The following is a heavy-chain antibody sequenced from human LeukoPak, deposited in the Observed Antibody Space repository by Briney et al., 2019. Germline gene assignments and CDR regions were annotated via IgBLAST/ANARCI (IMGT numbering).Heavy chain of an antibody. CDR2: IRPETGEP. Sequence: ASVKVSCKISGFGLSVLSIHWMRQAPGKGLEWVGGIRPETGEPIFAQKFRGRVTITEDTFTDTGYLELRGLTSEDTAVYYCARDSGSYYYYYMDVWGKGTTVTVSS. J-gene: IGHJ6*03. CDR1: GFGLSVLS. D-gene: IGHD1-26*01. V-gene: IGHV1-24*01. CDR3: ARDSGSYYYYYMDV.